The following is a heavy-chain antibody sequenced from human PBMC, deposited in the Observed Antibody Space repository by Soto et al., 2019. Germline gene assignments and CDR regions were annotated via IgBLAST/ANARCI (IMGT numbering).Heavy chain of an antibody. CDR2: ISGSGVRT. J-gene: IGHJ4*02. CDR1: GFIFATTA. Sequence: VQLLQSGGGLVQPGGSLRLSCEASGFIFATTAMGWVRQAPGKGLEWVSTISGSGVRTYYADSVKGRFTISRGNSKNTLFLPMNGLRADDAAVYFCAAVMGSDYDYVWGSLSFDHWGQGALVTVST. D-gene: IGHD3-16*01. V-gene: IGHV3-23*01. CDR3: AAVMGSDYDYVWGSLSFDH.